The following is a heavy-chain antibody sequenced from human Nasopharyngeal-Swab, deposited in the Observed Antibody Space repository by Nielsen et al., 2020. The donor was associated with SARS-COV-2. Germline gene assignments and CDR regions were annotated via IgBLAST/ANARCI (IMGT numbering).Heavy chain of an antibody. CDR1: GFTFSSYW. D-gene: IGHD6-13*01. Sequence: GESLKISCAASGFTFSSYWMSWVRQAPGKGLEWVANIKQDGSDKYYVDSVKGRFTISRDNAKNSLYLQMNSLRAEDTAVYYCARDQWQQLVAWGQGTLVTVSS. CDR2: IKQDGSDK. CDR3: ARDQWQQLVA. J-gene: IGHJ5*02. V-gene: IGHV3-7*05.